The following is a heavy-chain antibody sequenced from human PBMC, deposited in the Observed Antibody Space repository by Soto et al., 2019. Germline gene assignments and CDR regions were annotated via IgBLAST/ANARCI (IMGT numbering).Heavy chain of an antibody. V-gene: IGHV1-3*01. Sequence: ASVKVSCKASGYTFPSYAMHWVRQAPGQRLEWMGWINAGNGNTKYSQKFQGRVTITRDTSASTAYMELSSLRSEDTAVYYCARESIYCSGGSCYQTIDYWGQGTLVTVSS. J-gene: IGHJ4*02. CDR2: INAGNGNT. D-gene: IGHD2-15*01. CDR1: GYTFPSYA. CDR3: ARESIYCSGGSCYQTIDY.